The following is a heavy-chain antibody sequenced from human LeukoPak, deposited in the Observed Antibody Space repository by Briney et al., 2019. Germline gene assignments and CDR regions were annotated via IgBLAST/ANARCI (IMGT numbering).Heavy chain of an antibody. Sequence: SETLSLTCTVSGASISDYCWSWIRQSPGKGLEWIGYIYSSGSTNYNPSLKSRVTISVDTSKNQFSLKLSSVTAADTAVYYCARAHGQQLFDYWGQGTLVTVSS. CDR3: ARAHGQQLFDY. J-gene: IGHJ4*02. V-gene: IGHV4-4*09. CDR2: IYSSGST. D-gene: IGHD6-13*01. CDR1: GASISDYC.